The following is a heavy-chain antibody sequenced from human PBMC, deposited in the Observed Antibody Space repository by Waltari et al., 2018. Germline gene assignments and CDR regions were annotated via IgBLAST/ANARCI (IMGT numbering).Heavy chain of an antibody. Sequence: EVQLVESGGGLVQPGGSLRLSCAASGFTFSDYWMHWVRQVPEKGLLWVSHVNSGGTDSTYADSVKGRYTISRDNAKNTLYLQMNSLRVEDTAVYYCARDTPGDGIDRWGQGTLVTVSP. V-gene: IGHV3-74*01. J-gene: IGHJ5*02. CDR2: VNSGGTDS. CDR3: ARDTPGDGIDR. D-gene: IGHD2-21*01. CDR1: GFTFSDYW.